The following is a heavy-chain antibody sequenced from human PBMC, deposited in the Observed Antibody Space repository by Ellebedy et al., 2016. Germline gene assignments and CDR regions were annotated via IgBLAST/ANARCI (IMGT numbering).Heavy chain of an antibody. V-gene: IGHV1-18*01. CDR3: ARGLERGYYYGMDV. CDR2: ISAYNGNT. D-gene: IGHD1-1*01. Sequence: ASVKVSXXASGYTFTSYGISWVRQAPGQGLEWMGWISAYNGNTNYAQKLQGRVTMTTDTSTSTAYMELRSLRSDDTAVYYCARGLERGYYYGMDVWGQGTTVTVSS. J-gene: IGHJ6*02. CDR1: GYTFTSYG.